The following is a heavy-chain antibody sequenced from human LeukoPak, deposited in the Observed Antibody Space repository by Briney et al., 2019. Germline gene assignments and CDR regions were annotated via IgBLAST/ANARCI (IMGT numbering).Heavy chain of an antibody. CDR1: GYSISNGYY. V-gene: IGHV4-38-2*02. CDR3: ARVRYFDSSGYYYDFDF. J-gene: IGHJ4*02. CDR2: MYHSGIT. D-gene: IGHD3-22*01. Sequence: PSGTLSLTCTVSGYSISNGYYWGWIRQPPGKGLEWIGHMYHSGITYYNPSLKSRVTISVDTSKNQFSLKLTSVTAADTAVYYCARVRYFDSSGYYYDFDFWGQGALVTVSS.